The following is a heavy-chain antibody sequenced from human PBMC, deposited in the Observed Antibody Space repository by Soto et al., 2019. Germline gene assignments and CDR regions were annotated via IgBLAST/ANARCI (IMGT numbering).Heavy chain of an antibody. J-gene: IGHJ5*02. V-gene: IGHV1-18*01. CDR3: VRSQVSATCIDWSCP. CDR1: GYTFTSYG. Sequence: ASVNVSCKASGYTFTSYGTSWMRQAPGQVLEWMGWINANNDDTNYARKLQGRVTMTTDTSTSTAYRELSSLRSEDTAVYYCVRSQVSATCIDWSCPWGQGSLVTISS. CDR2: INANNDDT. D-gene: IGHD6-13*01.